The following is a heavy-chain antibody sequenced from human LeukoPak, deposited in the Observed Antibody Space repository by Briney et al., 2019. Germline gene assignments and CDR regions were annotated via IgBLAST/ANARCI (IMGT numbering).Heavy chain of an antibody. CDR2: LSASGGT. J-gene: IGHJ4*02. CDR1: GITLSNYG. V-gene: IGHV3-23*01. CDR3: AKRGVVIRVILVGFHKEAYYFDS. Sequence: GGSLRLSCAVSGITLSNYGMAWVRQAPGKGLEWVASLSASGGTSYADSVRGRFTISRDNAENTLYLQMNSLRAEDTAVYFCAKRGVVIRVILVGFHKEAYYFDSWGQGVLVTVSS. D-gene: IGHD3-22*01.